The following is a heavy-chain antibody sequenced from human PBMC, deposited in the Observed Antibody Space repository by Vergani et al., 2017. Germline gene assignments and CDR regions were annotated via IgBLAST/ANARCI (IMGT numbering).Heavy chain of an antibody. D-gene: IGHD6-13*01. CDR1: GGSINSYY. J-gene: IGHJ4*02. V-gene: IGHV4-59*01. CDR3: ARMIAAAGTEYFDY. CDR2: IYYSGST. Sequence: QVQLQESGPGLVKPSQTLSLTCTVSGGSINSYYWSWIRQPPGKGLEWIGYIYYSGSTNYNPSLKSRVTILVDTSKNQFSLKLSSVTAADTAVYYCARMIAAAGTEYFDYWGQGTLVTVSS.